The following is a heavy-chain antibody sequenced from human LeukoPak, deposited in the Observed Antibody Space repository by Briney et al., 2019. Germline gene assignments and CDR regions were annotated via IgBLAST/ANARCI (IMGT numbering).Heavy chain of an antibody. V-gene: IGHV4-30-2*01. D-gene: IGHD3-22*01. CDR2: IYHSGST. CDR3: ARATANYYDSSGGAFDI. J-gene: IGHJ3*02. Sequence: PSETLSLTCAVSGGSISSGGYSWGWIRQPPGKGLEWIGYIYHSGSTYYNPSLKSRVTISVDRSKNQFSLKLSSVTAADTAVYYCARATANYYDSSGGAFDIWGQGTMVTVSS. CDR1: GGSISSGGYS.